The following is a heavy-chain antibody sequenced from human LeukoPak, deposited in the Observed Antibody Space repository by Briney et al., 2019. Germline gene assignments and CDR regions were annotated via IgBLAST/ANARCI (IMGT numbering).Heavy chain of an antibody. V-gene: IGHV1-18*01. CDR2: ISAYNNNT. Sequence: ASVKVSCKASGFIFSNYGINWVRQAPGQGLEWMGWISAYNNNTNYAQKLQGRVTMTTDTSTSTAYMELRSLRSDDTAVYYRARTGTTERTLLKDYWGQGTLVTVSS. J-gene: IGHJ4*02. CDR3: ARTGTTERTLLKDY. CDR1: GFIFSNYG. D-gene: IGHD1-7*01.